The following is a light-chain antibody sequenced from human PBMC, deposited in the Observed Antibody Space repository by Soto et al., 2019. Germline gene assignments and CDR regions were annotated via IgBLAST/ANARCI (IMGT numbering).Light chain of an antibody. Sequence: LNQPPSASGNPGQRVTISCSGSSSNIGSNTVNWYQQLPGTAPKLLIYSNNQRPSGVPDRFSGSKSGTSDSLAIRGLKSENEANNYCAEGEDSLNVLYVFGTGTKLTFL. CDR3: AEGEDSLNVLYV. J-gene: IGLJ1*01. V-gene: IGLV1-44*01. CDR2: SNN. CDR1: SSNIGSNT.